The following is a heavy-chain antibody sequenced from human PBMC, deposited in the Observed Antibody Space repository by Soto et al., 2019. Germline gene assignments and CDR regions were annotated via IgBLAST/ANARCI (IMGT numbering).Heavy chain of an antibody. Sequence: PGGSLRLSCAASGFTFSSYAMSWVRQAPGKGLEWVSAISGSGGSTYCADSVKGRFTISRDNSKNTLYLQMNSLRAEDTAVYYCANLYGSGSYNPYWGQGTLVTVSS. CDR1: GFTFSSYA. J-gene: IGHJ4*02. CDR2: ISGSGGST. CDR3: ANLYGSGSYNPY. V-gene: IGHV3-23*01. D-gene: IGHD3-10*01.